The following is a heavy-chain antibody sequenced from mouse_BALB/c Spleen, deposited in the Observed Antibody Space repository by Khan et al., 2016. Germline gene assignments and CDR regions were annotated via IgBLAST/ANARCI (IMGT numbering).Heavy chain of an antibody. Sequence: EVQLQESGPGLVKPSQSLSLTCTVTGYSITSDYAWNWIRQFPGNRLEWMGYISYSGSTSYKPSLKSRIHITRDTAKNQFFLQLNSVTSEDTATCYYARSDDGDKDAMDYWGQGTSVTVSS. CDR3: ARSDDGDKDAMDY. V-gene: IGHV3-2*02. CDR1: GYSITSDYA. D-gene: IGHD1-1*01. CDR2: ISYSGST. J-gene: IGHJ4*01.